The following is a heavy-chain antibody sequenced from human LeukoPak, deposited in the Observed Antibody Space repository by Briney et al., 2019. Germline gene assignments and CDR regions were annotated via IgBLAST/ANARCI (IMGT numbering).Heavy chain of an antibody. V-gene: IGHV3-7*03. Sequence: GGSLRLSCAASGFTFNSYWMNWVRQAPGKGLEWVANIKRDGSEKYYVDSVKGRFTISRDNAKNSLYLQMNSLRAEDTAVYYCARETRGSYSLDYWGQGTLVTVSS. CDR2: IKRDGSEK. CDR1: GFTFNSYW. CDR3: ARETRGSYSLDY. J-gene: IGHJ4*02. D-gene: IGHD1-26*01.